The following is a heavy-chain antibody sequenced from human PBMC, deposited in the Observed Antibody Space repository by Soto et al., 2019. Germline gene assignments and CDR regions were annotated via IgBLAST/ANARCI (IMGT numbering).Heavy chain of an antibody. CDR1: DGSITSGGHY. V-gene: IGHV4-31*03. CDR3: ARESAGQWISTDGQEYYYPDV. J-gene: IGHJ6*03. Sequence: QVQLQASGPGLVQPSQTLSLTCTVSDGSITSGGHYWSWIRQHPEKGLEWIGYISYTGTTYFNPSLQSRVIMSADTSKNEFFLTLTSVTVADTAIYYCARESAGQWISTDGQEYYYPDVWGEGTTVTVSS. CDR2: ISYTGTT. D-gene: IGHD2-2*03.